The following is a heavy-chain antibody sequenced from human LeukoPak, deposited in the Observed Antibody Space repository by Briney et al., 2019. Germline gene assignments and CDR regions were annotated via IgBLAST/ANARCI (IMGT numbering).Heavy chain of an antibody. D-gene: IGHD6-19*01. V-gene: IGHV3-7*01. Sequence: PGGSLRLSCAASGLTFSSYWMTWVRQAPGKGLEWVANIKQDGSEKYYVDSVKGRFTISRDNAKNSLYLQMNSLRAEDTAVYYCARLVAGTFDYWGQGTLVTVSS. J-gene: IGHJ4*02. CDR2: IKQDGSEK. CDR1: GLTFSSYW. CDR3: ARLVAGTFDY.